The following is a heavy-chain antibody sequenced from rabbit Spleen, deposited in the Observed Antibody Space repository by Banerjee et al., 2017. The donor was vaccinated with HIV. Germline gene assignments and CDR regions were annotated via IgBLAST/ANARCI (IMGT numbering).Heavy chain of an antibody. Sequence: QSLEESGGDLVKPGASLTLTCTASGFSFSPVNWIYWVRQAPGKGLEWIGTVYAGSTATTDYARWAKGRVTISKTSSTTVTLQMTSLTAADTATYFCARDNWDPYILNLWGPGTLVTVS. CDR1: GFSFSPVNW. D-gene: IGHD3-3*01. CDR2: VYAGSTATT. V-gene: IGHV1S40*01. CDR3: ARDNWDPYILNL. J-gene: IGHJ4*01.